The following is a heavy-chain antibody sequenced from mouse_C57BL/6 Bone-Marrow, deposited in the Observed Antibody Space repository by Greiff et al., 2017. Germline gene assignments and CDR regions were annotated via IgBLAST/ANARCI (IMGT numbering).Heavy chain of an antibody. V-gene: IGHV14-3*01. Sequence: VHVKQSVAELVRPGASVKLSCTASGFNIKNTYMHWVKQRPEQGLEWIGRIEPANGNTKYAPKVQGKATITADTSSNTAYLQLSSLTSEDTASTLEGYFDVWGTGTTVTVSS. CDR2: IEPANGNT. J-gene: IGHJ1*03. CDR1: GFNIKNTY. D-gene: IGHD6-1*01. CDR3: GYFDV.